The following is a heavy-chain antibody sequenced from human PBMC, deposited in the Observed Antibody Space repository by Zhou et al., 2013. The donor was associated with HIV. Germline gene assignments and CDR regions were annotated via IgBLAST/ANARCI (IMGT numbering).Heavy chain of an antibody. CDR2: ISHSGNT. Sequence: QVQLQESGPGLVKPSETLSLTCTVSGGSINNHYWSWIRQPPGKGLEWIGFISHSGNTNYNPSLKSRVTISVDTSKNQFSLKMSSVTAADTAVYYCARDFYDNNGYWGQGTLVTVSS. CDR3: ARDFYDNNGY. D-gene: IGHD3-22*01. V-gene: IGHV4-59*11. J-gene: IGHJ1*01. CDR1: GGSINNHY.